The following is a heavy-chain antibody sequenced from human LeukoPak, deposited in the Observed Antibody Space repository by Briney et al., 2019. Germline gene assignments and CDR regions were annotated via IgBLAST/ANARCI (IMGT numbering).Heavy chain of an antibody. D-gene: IGHD4-17*01. CDR1: GPRFPNFW. J-gene: IGHJ4*02. V-gene: IGHV5-51*01. Sequence: GESLKISCQVSGPRFPNFWITWVRQLPGKGLEWMGIIFPGDSETRYSPSFQGQVTISADKSISTAYLQWSSLKASDTAMYYCARQKYGDYYFDYWGQGTLVTVSS. CDR2: IFPGDSET. CDR3: ARQKYGDYYFDY.